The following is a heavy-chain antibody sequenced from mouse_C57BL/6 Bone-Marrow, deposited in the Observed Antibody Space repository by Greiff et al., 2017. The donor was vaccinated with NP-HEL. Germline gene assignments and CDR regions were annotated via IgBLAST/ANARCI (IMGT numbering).Heavy chain of an antibody. CDR2: IDPENGDT. CDR1: GFNIKDDY. CDR3: TTFGGSY. Sequence: EVQLQQSGAELVRPGASVKLSCTASGFNIKDDYMHWVKQRPEQGLEWIGWIDPENGDTEYASKFQGKATITADTSSNTAYLQLSSLTSEDTAVYYCTTFGGSYWGLGTTLTVSS. D-gene: IGHD3-1*01. V-gene: IGHV14-4*01. J-gene: IGHJ2*01.